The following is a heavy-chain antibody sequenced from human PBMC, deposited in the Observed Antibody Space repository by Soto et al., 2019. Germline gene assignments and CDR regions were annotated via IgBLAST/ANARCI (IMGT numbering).Heavy chain of an antibody. CDR2: ISGSGGST. CDR1: GFTFSSYA. J-gene: IGHJ6*04. CDR3: AKSGLYSYGSFLDV. Sequence: GGSLRLYCAASGFTFSSYAMSWVRQAPGKGLEWVSAISGSGGSTYCADSVKGRFTISRDNSKNTVYLQMNSLRAEDTVVYYCAKSGLYSYGSFLDVLGKGTPVTVSS. V-gene: IGHV3-23*01. D-gene: IGHD5-18*01.